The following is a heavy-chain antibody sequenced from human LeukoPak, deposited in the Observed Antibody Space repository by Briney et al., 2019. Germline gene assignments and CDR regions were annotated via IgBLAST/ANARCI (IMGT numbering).Heavy chain of an antibody. V-gene: IGHV3-23*01. J-gene: IGHJ4*02. CDR3: AKATYSSSCSLSFDY. D-gene: IGHD6-13*01. Sequence: PGGSLRLSCAASGFTFSIYAMSWVRQAPGKGLEGVSPISGSGYSTFYADSVKGRFTISRDNSKDTLFLQLNSLRADDTAVYYCAKATYSSSCSLSFDYWGQGTLVTVSS. CDR2: ISGSGYST. CDR1: GFTFSIYA.